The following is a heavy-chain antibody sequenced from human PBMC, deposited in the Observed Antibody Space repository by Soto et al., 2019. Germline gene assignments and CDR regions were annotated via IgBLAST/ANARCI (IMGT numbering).Heavy chain of an antibody. V-gene: IGHV4-31*03. CDR1: GGSISSGGYY. J-gene: IGHJ1*01. Sequence: QVQLQESGPGLVKASQTLSLTCNVSGGSISSGGYYWTWIRQHPGKGLEWIGNIHHSGGTFYNPSLKTRVAISVDTSKNQFSRKLSSVTAADTGVYFCVRGVLSWGQGTLVTVSS. CDR3: VRGVLS. CDR2: IHHSGGT. D-gene: IGHD3-10*01.